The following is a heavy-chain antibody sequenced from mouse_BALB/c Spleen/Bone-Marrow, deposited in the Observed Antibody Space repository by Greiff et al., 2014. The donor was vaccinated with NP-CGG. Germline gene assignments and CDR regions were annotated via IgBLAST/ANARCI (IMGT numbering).Heavy chain of an antibody. J-gene: IGHJ1*01. Sequence: QVQLKQSGAELVKPGASVKLSCKASGYTFTSYYMYWVEQRPGQGLEWIGGINPSNGGTNFNEKFKSKATLTVDKSSSTAYMQLSSLTSEDSAVYYCTRDHYYYGSSYWYFDVWGAGTTVTVSS. V-gene: IGHV1S81*02. CDR1: GYTFTSYY. D-gene: IGHD1-1*01. CDR2: INPSNGGT. CDR3: TRDHYYYGSSYWYFDV.